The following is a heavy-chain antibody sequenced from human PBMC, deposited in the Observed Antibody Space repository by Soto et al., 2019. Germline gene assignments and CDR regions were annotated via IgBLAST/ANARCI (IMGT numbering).Heavy chain of an antibody. D-gene: IGHD2-15*01. Sequence: SETLSLICTVSGGSISRYYWSWIRQPPGKGLEWIGYIYYSGSTYYNPSLKSRVTISVDRSKNQFSLKLSSVTAADTAVYYCARAPPPYCSGGSCYPETFDYWGQGTLVTVSS. J-gene: IGHJ4*02. CDR1: GGSISRYY. CDR2: IYYSGST. CDR3: ARAPPPYCSGGSCYPETFDY. V-gene: IGHV4-59*12.